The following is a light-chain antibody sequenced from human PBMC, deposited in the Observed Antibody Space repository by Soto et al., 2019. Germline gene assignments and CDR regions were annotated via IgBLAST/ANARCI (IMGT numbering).Light chain of an antibody. CDR1: SSDVGGYNY. J-gene: IGLJ1*01. V-gene: IGLV2-11*01. CDR3: CSYAGSYTFYV. Sequence: ALTQPRSVSGSPGQSVTISCTGTSSDVGGYNYVSWYQQHPGKAPKLMIYDVSKRPSGVPDRFSGSKSGNTASLTISGLQAEDEADYYCCSYAGSYTFYVFGTGTKVTV. CDR2: DVS.